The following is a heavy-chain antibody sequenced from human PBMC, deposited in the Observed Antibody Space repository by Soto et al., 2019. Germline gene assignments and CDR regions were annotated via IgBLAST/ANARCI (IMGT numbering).Heavy chain of an antibody. D-gene: IGHD3-22*01. V-gene: IGHV3-23*01. Sequence: GGSLRLSCAASGFTFSSYAMSWVRQAPGKGLEWVSAISGSAGSTYYADSVKGRFTISRDNSKDTLYLQMNSLRAEDTAVYYCAKTQYYYDSSGYYPQYYFDYWGQGTLVTVSS. J-gene: IGHJ4*02. CDR1: GFTFSSYA. CDR3: AKTQYYYDSSGYYPQYYFDY. CDR2: ISGSAGST.